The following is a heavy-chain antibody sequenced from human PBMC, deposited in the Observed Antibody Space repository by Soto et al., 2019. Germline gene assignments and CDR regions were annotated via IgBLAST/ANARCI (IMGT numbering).Heavy chain of an antibody. CDR2: IYWDDSK. Sequence: QITLKESGPTVVKPTQTLTLTCTFSGFSLSASGVGVAWIRQPPGKALECLALIYWDDSKYYSPSLKSRLSITKDTSANQVVLTLTNVDPVDTATYYCAHRLTRSPPGFWGQGTLVTVSS. D-gene: IGHD3-10*01. J-gene: IGHJ4*02. V-gene: IGHV2-5*02. CDR1: GFSLSASGVG. CDR3: AHRLTRSPPGF.